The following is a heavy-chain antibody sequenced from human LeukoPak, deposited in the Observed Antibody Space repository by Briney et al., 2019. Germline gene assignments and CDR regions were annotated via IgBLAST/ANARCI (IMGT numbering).Heavy chain of an antibody. CDR2: INHSGST. J-gene: IGHJ6*02. D-gene: IGHD6-19*01. V-gene: IGHV4-34*01. CDR1: GGSFSGYY. Sequence: SETLSLTCAVSGGSFSGYYWSWIRQPPGKGLEWIGEINHSGSTNYNPSLKSRVTISVDTSKNQFSLKLSSVTAADTAVYYCARVRPAGSRPRYYYYYGMDVWGQGTTVTVSS. CDR3: ARVRPAGSRPRYYYYYGMDV.